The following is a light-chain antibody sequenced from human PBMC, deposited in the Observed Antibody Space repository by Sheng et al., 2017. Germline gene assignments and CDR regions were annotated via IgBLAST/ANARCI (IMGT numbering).Light chain of an antibody. V-gene: IGKV1-39*01. CDR2: VAS. CDR3: QQSYRTPKLT. Sequence: DIQMTQSPSTLSASVGDRVTIACRASQSIGKSLAWYQQKPGKAPKLLITVASTLESGVPSRFSGSGSGTDFTLTISSLQPEDFATYYCQQSYRTPKLTFGPGTRVDV. J-gene: IGKJ3*01. CDR1: QSIGKS.